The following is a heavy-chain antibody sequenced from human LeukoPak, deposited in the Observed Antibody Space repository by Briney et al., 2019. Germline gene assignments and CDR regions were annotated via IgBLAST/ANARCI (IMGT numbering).Heavy chain of an antibody. CDR1: GGSFSGYY. CDR3: ARETVAGTYYFDY. V-gene: IGHV4-34*01. Sequence: SETLSLTCAVHGGSFSGYYWSWIRQPPGKGLEWIGEINHSGSTNYNPSLKSRVTISVDTSKNQFSLKLSSVTAADTAVYYCARETVAGTYYFDYWGQGTLVTVSS. J-gene: IGHJ4*02. D-gene: IGHD6-19*01. CDR2: INHSGST.